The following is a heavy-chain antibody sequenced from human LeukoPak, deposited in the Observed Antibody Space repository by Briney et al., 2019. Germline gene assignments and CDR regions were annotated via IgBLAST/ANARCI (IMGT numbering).Heavy chain of an antibody. CDR1: GFTVSSNY. Sequence: GGSLRLSCAASGFTVSSNYMSWVRQAPGKGLEWVSSISSSSSYIYYADSVKGRFTISRDNAKNSLYLQMNSLRAEDTAVYYCARGREDILTGYSRDYYYYGMDVWGQGTTVTVSS. J-gene: IGHJ6*02. CDR2: ISSSSSYI. V-gene: IGHV3-21*01. CDR3: ARGREDILTGYSRDYYYYGMDV. D-gene: IGHD3-9*01.